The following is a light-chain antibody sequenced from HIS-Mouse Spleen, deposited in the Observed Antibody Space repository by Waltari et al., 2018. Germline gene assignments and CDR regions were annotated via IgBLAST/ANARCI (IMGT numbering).Light chain of an antibody. Sequence: SYELTQPPSVSVSPGQTARITCSGDSLPNKYAYWYQQKSGQAPVLVIYEASKRPSGVPEGFSGSSSWTRATLTISGAQVEDEADYYCYSTDSSGNHRVFGGGTKLTVL. J-gene: IGLJ2*01. CDR1: SLPNKY. CDR2: EAS. CDR3: YSTDSSGNHRV. V-gene: IGLV3-10*01.